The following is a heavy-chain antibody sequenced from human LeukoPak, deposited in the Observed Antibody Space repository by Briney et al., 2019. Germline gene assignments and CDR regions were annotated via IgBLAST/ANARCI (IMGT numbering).Heavy chain of an antibody. V-gene: IGHV3-23*01. CDR1: GLTLKNFA. Sequence: TGGSLRLSCGPSGLTLKNFAMSWVRQSPGEAVEWLSVISGSGGRTYYAASVKRRFTISRDNSKNTLFLQMTSLRAEDTAVNYCADAVPTFDSSGYCIAYWGQGTLVTVSS. CDR2: ISGSGGRT. CDR3: ADAVPTFDSSGYCIAY. D-gene: IGHD3-22*01. J-gene: IGHJ4*02.